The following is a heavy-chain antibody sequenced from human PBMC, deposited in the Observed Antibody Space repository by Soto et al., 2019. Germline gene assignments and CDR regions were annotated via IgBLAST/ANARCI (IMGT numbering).Heavy chain of an antibody. V-gene: IGHV1-8*01. CDR3: ARRYQAFGKYYFDY. Sequence: VSVKVSCKGAGYRFSGYVIDWVRQATGQGLEWMGWMNPNSGNTGYAQKFQGRVTMTRNTSISTAYMKLSSLRSEDTAVYYCARRYQAFGKYYFDYWGQGTLVTVSS. CDR2: MNPNSGNT. J-gene: IGHJ4*02. CDR1: GYRFSGYV. D-gene: IGHD3-10*01.